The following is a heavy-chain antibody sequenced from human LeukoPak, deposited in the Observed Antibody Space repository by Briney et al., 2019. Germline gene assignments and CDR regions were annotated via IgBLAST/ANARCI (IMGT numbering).Heavy chain of an antibody. CDR3: ARRRSYDYVWGSYPRPFDY. J-gene: IGHJ4*02. Sequence: PGGSLRLSCAASGFTFSSYAMSWIRQPPGKGLEWIGEINHSGSTNYNPSLKSRVTISVDTSKNQFSLKLSSVTAADTAVYYCARRRSYDYVWGSYPRPFDYWGQGTLVTVSS. CDR2: INHSGST. CDR1: GFTFSSYA. D-gene: IGHD3-16*02. V-gene: IGHV4-34*01.